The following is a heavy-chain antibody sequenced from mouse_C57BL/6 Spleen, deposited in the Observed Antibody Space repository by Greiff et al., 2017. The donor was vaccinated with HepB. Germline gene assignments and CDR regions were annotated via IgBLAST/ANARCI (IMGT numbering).Heavy chain of an antibody. Sequence: DVKLVESEGGLVQPGSSMKLSCTASGFTFSDYYMAWVRQVPEKGLEWVANINYDGSSTYYLDSLKSRFIISRDNAKNILYLQMSSLKSEDTATYYCARAYYGNSYWYFDVWGTGTTVTVSS. CDR1: GFTFSDYY. J-gene: IGHJ1*03. D-gene: IGHD2-1*01. V-gene: IGHV5-16*01. CDR2: INYDGSST. CDR3: ARAYYGNSYWYFDV.